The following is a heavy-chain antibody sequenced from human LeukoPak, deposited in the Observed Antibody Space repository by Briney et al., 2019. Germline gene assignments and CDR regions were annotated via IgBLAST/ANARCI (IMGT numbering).Heavy chain of an antibody. V-gene: IGHV3-23*01. CDR1: GFTFGTYN. Sequence: GGSLRLSCAASGFTFGTYNMNWVRQAPGKGLEWVSAISGSGGSTYYADSVEGRFTISRDNSKNTLYLQMNSLRAEDAAVYYCAKSIAVAGVFDYWGQGTLVTVSS. CDR3: AKSIAVAGVFDY. CDR2: ISGSGGST. D-gene: IGHD6-19*01. J-gene: IGHJ4*02.